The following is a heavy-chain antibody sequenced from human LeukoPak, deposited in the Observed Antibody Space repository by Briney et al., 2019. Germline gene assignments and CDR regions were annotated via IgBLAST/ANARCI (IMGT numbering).Heavy chain of an antibody. V-gene: IGHV4-34*01. CDR2: INHSGST. Sequence: SETLSLTCAVYGGSFSGYYWSWIRQPPGKGLEWIGEINHSGSTNYNPSLKSRVTISVDTSKNQFSLKLSSVTAADTAVYYCATIDYGDSRLGMDVWGQGTTVTVSS. J-gene: IGHJ6*02. D-gene: IGHD4-17*01. CDR1: GGSFSGYY. CDR3: ATIDYGDSRLGMDV.